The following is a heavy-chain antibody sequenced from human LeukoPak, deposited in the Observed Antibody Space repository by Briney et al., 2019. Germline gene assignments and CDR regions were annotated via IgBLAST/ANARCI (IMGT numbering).Heavy chain of an antibody. CDR1: GGSIGSYY. V-gene: IGHV4-59*13. D-gene: IGHD2-15*01. J-gene: IGHJ5*02. CDR2: IYYSGST. CDR3: ARSVVAATWWFDP. Sequence: SETLSLTCTVSGGSIGSYYWSWIRQPPGKGLEWIGYIYYSGSTNYNPSLKSRVTISVDTSKNQFSLKLSSVTAADTAVYYCARSVVAATWWFDPWGQGTLVTVSS.